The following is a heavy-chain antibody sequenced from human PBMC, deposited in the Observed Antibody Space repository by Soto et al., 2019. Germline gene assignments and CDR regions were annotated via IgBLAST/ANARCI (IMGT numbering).Heavy chain of an antibody. J-gene: IGHJ6*02. CDR3: ARELFFFGSRKNYYGMDV. Sequence: SETLSLTCAVYGGSFSGYYVSWIRQPPGKGLEWIGEINHSGSTNYNPSLKSRVTISVDTSKNQFSLKLSSVTAADTAVYYCARELFFFGSRKNYYGMDVWGQGTTVTVSS. CDR2: INHSGST. CDR1: GGSFSGYY. V-gene: IGHV4-34*01. D-gene: IGHD3-10*01.